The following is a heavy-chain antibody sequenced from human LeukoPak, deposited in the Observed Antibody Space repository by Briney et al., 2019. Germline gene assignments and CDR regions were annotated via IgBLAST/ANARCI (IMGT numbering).Heavy chain of an antibody. D-gene: IGHD6-6*01. J-gene: IGHJ4*02. CDR3: AREWGRGSSRFDY. V-gene: IGHV3-23*01. CDR2: ISGSGGST. CDR1: GFTFTSYA. Sequence: GGSLRLSCAASGFTFTSYAMSCVRQAPGKGLEWVSLISGSGGSTYYADSVKGRFTISRDNAKNSLYLQMNSLRAEDTAVYYCAREWGRGSSRFDYWGQGTLVTVSS.